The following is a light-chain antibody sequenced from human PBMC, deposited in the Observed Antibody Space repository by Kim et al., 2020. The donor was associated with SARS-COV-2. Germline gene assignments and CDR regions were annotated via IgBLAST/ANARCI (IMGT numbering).Light chain of an antibody. J-gene: IGLJ3*02. CDR1: SSNSRNNY. CDR3: ATWDESLSGPV. CDR2: RNN. Sequence: GQRVAISCSGSSSNSRNNYVYWYRQLPGPAPKVLIYRNNQRPSGVPDRFSGSKSGTSASLAINGLRSEDEADYYCATWDESLSGPVFGGGTQLTVL. V-gene: IGLV1-47*02.